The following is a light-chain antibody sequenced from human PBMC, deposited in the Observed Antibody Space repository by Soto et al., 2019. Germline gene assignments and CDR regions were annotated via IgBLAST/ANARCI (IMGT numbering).Light chain of an antibody. CDR3: QQYYDTPYT. CDR2: WAS. J-gene: IGKJ2*01. CDR1: QSVLYSSNNKNY. Sequence: DIVMTQSPDSLAVSLGERATINCKSSQSVLYSSNNKNYLSWYQHKPGQPPKLLIYWASTRESGVPDRISGSGSGTDFTLTISSLQAEDVAVYYCQQYYDTPYTFGQGNKLEIK. V-gene: IGKV4-1*01.